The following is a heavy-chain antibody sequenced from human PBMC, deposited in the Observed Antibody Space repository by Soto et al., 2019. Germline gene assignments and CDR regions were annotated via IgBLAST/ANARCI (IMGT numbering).Heavy chain of an antibody. V-gene: IGHV1-69*18. CDR3: PSAGSRDINRCAFDI. CDR2: VIPIYGTP. Sequence: QVQLVQSGAEVKQPGSSVKVSCKASRGALSSYAITWVRQAPGQGLDWMGRVIPIYGTPNYAQKLQARLSLTVDASKSTAYLELSGLRSEDTAVYFCPSAGSRDINRCAFDIWGQGTMVTVSS. CDR1: RGALSSYA. J-gene: IGHJ3*02.